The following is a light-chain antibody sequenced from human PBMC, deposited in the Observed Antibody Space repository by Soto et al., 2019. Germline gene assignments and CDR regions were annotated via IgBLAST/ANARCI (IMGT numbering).Light chain of an antibody. CDR1: SSNIGAGYD. V-gene: IGLV1-40*01. CDR2: GNS. CDR3: QSYDSSLSGWV. J-gene: IGLJ3*02. Sequence: SVLTQPPSVSGAPGQRVTISCTGSSSNIGAGYDVHWYQQLPGTAPKLLIYGNSNRPSGVPDRFSGSKSGTSASLAITGLQVEDEADYYCQSYDSSLSGWVFGGGTKVTVL.